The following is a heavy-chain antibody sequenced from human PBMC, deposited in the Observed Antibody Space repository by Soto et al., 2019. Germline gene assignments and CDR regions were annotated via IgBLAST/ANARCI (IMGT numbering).Heavy chain of an antibody. D-gene: IGHD1-20*01. Sequence: QLQLQESGPGLVKPSETLSLTCTVSGGSISSSSYYWGWIRQPPGKGLEWIGSIYYSGSTYYNPSLKSRVTISVDTSKNQFSLKLSSVTAADTAVYYCARLTYNWNGGGAFDIWGQGTMVTVSS. J-gene: IGHJ3*02. V-gene: IGHV4-39*01. CDR2: IYYSGST. CDR3: ARLTYNWNGGGAFDI. CDR1: GGSISSSSYY.